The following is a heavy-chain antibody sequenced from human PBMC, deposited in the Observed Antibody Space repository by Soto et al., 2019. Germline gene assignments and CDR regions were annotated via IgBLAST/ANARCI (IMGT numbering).Heavy chain of an antibody. Sequence: GGSLRLSCAASGFTFDDYTMHWVRQAPGKGLEWVSLISWDGGSTYYADSVKGRFTISRDNSKNSLYLQMNSLRTEDTALYYCAKDIGSGLQRATDGMETRPYYYYGMDVWGQGTTVTVSS. J-gene: IGHJ6*02. CDR3: AKDIGSGLQRATDGMETRPYYYYGMDV. CDR2: ISWDGGST. D-gene: IGHD4-4*01. V-gene: IGHV3-43*01. CDR1: GFTFDDYT.